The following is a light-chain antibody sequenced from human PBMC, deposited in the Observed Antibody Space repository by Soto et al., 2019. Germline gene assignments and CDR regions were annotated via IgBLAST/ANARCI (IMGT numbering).Light chain of an antibody. V-gene: IGKV4-1*01. Sequence: DIVMTQSPDSLAVSLGERATINCKSSQTLFDSSNNKDYLTWYQQKPGQPPKLLMYWASTREFGVPDRFSGSGSGTDFTLTISRVEAEDVGVYFCAQGLATPFTFGGGTKVDIK. CDR1: QTLFDSSNNKDY. J-gene: IGKJ4*01. CDR3: AQGLATPFT. CDR2: WAS.